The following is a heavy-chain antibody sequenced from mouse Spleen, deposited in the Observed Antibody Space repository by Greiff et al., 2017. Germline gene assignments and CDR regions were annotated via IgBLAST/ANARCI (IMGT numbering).Heavy chain of an antibody. CDR2: IYPGSGNT. D-gene: IGHD2-14*01. J-gene: IGHJ3*01. Sequence: QVQLKESGAELVRPGTSVKISCKASGYAFTNYWLGWVKQRPGHGLEWIGDIYPGSGNTYYNEKFKGKATLTADKSSSTAYMQLSSLTSEDSAVYFCAYYRYDEAWFAYWGQGTLVTVSA. CDR1: GYAFTNYW. V-gene: IGHV1-63*01. CDR3: AYYRYDEAWFAY.